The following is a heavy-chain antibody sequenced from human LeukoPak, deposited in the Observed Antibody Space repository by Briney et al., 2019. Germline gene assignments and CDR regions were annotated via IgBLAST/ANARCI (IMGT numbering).Heavy chain of an antibody. Sequence: PSETLSLTCTVSGGSIGSGGYYWTWICQHPGKGLEWIGYIYYSGSTYYNPSLKSRVTISVDTSKNQFSLRLSSVTAADTAVYYCALGYCGGGSCYAREYFQHWGQGTLVTVSS. CDR1: GGSIGSGGYY. V-gene: IGHV4-31*03. CDR2: IYYSGST. D-gene: IGHD2-15*01. J-gene: IGHJ1*01. CDR3: ALGYCGGGSCYAREYFQH.